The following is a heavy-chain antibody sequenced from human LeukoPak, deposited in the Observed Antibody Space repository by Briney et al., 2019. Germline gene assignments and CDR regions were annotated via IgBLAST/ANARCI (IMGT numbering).Heavy chain of an antibody. J-gene: IGHJ3*02. CDR3: ARKGGSRDAFDI. CDR1: GFTFRNYW. D-gene: IGHD2-15*01. CDR2: IKQDGTEK. Sequence: GGSLRLSCAASGFTFRNYWMSWVRQAPGKGLEWVANIKQDGTEKYYVDSVNGRFTISRDNAKNSLYLQMNSLRAEDTAVYYCARKGGSRDAFDIWGQGTMVTVSS. V-gene: IGHV3-7*01.